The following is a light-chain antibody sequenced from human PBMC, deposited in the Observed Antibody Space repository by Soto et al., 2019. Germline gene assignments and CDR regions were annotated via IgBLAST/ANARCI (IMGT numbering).Light chain of an antibody. CDR1: QSVSSF. CDR2: DAS. V-gene: IGKV3-15*01. CDR3: QQYNNLLPLT. Sequence: VVTQSPDTLSLSQGERATLSCRASQSVSSFLAWYQQKPGQAPRLLIYDASNRATGIPARFSGSGSGTEFTLTISSLQSEDFAVYYCQQYNNLLPLTFGGGTKVDIK. J-gene: IGKJ4*01.